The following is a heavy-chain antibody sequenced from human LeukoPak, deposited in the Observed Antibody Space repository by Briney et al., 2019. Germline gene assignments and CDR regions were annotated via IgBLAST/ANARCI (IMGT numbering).Heavy chain of an antibody. CDR1: GYTFTSYY. J-gene: IGHJ6*02. Sequence: ASVKVSCKASGYTFTSYYMHWVRQAPGQGLEWMGIINPSGGSTSYAQKFQGRVTMTRDTSTSTVYMELSSLRSEDTAVYYCAARVYYDFWSGYSHPDYYYYYGMDVWDQGTTVTVSS. CDR3: AARVYYDFWSGYSHPDYYYYYGMDV. V-gene: IGHV1-46*01. D-gene: IGHD3-3*01. CDR2: INPSGGST.